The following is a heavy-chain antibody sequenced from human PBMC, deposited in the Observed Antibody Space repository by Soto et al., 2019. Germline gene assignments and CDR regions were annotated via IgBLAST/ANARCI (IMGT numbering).Heavy chain of an antibody. V-gene: IGHV4-34*01. CDR2: IDHSGST. CDR3: SRGRPPRY. CDR1: GESCSGYY. J-gene: IGHJ4*02. Sequence: ETLSLTCVVYGESCSGYYWSWFRQPPGKRLEWIGDIDHSGSTHYNPSLKSRLTISEDTSKNHFSLSLSAVTAADAGTYFCSRGRPPRYWGQGTLVTVSS.